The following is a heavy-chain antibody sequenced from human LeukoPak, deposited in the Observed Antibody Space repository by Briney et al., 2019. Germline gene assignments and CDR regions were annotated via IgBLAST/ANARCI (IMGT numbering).Heavy chain of an antibody. D-gene: IGHD5-12*01. V-gene: IGHV3-49*04. CDR3: TRDSPDIVATKGPDY. Sequence: GGSLRLSCTASGFTFGDYAMSWVPQAPGKGLEWVGFIKRKAYGGKTEYAASVKGRFTISRDDSKSIAYLQMNSLKTEDTAVYYCTRDSPDIVATKGPDYWGQGTLVTVSS. CDR2: IKRKAYGGKT. CDR1: GFTFGDYA. J-gene: IGHJ4*02.